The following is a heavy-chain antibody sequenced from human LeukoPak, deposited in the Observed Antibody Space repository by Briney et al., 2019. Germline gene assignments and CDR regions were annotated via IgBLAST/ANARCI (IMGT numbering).Heavy chain of an antibody. CDR1: GFTFRWYS. CDR2: IKEDGSEK. J-gene: IGHJ4*02. Sequence: GVSLRLSYAASGFTFRWYSMSWVRQAPGKGLEWVANIKEDGSEKYYVDSVKGRFTISRDNAKNSLYLQMNSLRAEDTAVYYCARDLSRIHLWSNPYFDYWGQGTLVTVSS. V-gene: IGHV3-7*01. CDR3: ARDLSRIHLWSNPYFDY. D-gene: IGHD5-18*01.